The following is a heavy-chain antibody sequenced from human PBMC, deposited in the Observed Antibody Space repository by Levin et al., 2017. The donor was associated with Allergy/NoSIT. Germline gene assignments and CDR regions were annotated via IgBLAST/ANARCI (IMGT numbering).Heavy chain of an antibody. Sequence: ASVKVSCKASGGTFSSYAISWVRQAPGQGLEWMGGIIPIFGTANYAQKFQGRVTITADESTSTAYMELSSLRSEDTAVYYCARFVPGGIQLWPKEYRNWFDPWGQGTLVTVSS. CDR1: GGTFSSYA. J-gene: IGHJ5*02. D-gene: IGHD5-18*01. CDR3: ARFVPGGIQLWPKEYRNWFDP. CDR2: IIPIFGTA. V-gene: IGHV1-69*13.